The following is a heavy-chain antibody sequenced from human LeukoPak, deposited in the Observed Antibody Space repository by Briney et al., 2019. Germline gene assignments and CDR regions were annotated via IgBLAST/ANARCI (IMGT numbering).Heavy chain of an antibody. Sequence: PGGSLRLSCAASGFTFDDYAMHWVRQAPGKGLEWVSGISWNSGSIGYADSVKGRFTISRDNAKNSLYLQMNSLRAEDTALYYCAKATGPTLPAAIRNPYYYYGMDVWGQGTTVTVSS. D-gene: IGHD2-2*02. CDR1: GFTFDDYA. CDR2: ISWNSGSI. J-gene: IGHJ6*02. CDR3: AKATGPTLPAAIRNPYYYYGMDV. V-gene: IGHV3-9*01.